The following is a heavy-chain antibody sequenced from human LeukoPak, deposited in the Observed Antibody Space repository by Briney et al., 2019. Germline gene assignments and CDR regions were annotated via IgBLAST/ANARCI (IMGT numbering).Heavy chain of an antibody. CDR1: GYSFTTHW. V-gene: IGHV5-51*01. D-gene: IGHD1-1*01. J-gene: IGHJ4*02. Sequence: GESLKISCKTSGYSFTTHWIGWVRQMPGKGLEWMGIIYPGDSDTRYSPSFQGQVTISADKSISTAYLRWSSLKASDTAIYYCARHETGPYFDYWGQGTLVTVSS. CDR2: IYPGDSDT. CDR3: ARHETGPYFDY.